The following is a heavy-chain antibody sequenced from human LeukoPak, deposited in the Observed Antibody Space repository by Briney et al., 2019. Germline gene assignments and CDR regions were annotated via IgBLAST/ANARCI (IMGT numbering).Heavy chain of an antibody. Sequence: ASVKASCKASGYTFTGYYIHWVRQAPGQGLEWMGWINFNSGGTNYAQKFQGRVTMTRDTSISTAYMELSRLRSDDTAVYYCAGNGNNYGSLFDYWGQGTLVTVSS. CDR3: AGNGNNYGSLFDY. V-gene: IGHV1-2*02. CDR2: INFNSGGT. D-gene: IGHD3-10*01. J-gene: IGHJ4*02. CDR1: GYTFTGYY.